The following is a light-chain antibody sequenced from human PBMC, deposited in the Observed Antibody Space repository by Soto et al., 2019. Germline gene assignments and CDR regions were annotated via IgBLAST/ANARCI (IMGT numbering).Light chain of an antibody. Sequence: QSALAQPASVSGSPGRSITISCTGTSSDVGGYNYVSWYQQHPGKAPKLMIYEVSNRPSGVSNRFSGSKSGNTASLTISGLHAEDEADYCCSSYTSSSNYVFATGTKVTV. CDR1: SSDVGGYNY. CDR2: EVS. V-gene: IGLV2-14*01. J-gene: IGLJ1*01. CDR3: SSYTSSSNYV.